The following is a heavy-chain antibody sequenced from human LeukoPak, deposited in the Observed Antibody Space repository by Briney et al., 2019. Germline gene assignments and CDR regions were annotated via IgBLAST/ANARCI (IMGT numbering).Heavy chain of an antibody. V-gene: IGHV3-21*01. CDR1: GFSFSDYS. Sequence: GGSLRLSCAASGFSFSDYSMNWVRQAPGKGLEWVSSISSSSSYIYYRDSVKGRFTISRDNAKNSLYLQMNSLRTEDTTVYYCATPLPLDYWGQGTLVTVSS. CDR2: ISSSSSYI. CDR3: ATPLPLDY. J-gene: IGHJ4*02.